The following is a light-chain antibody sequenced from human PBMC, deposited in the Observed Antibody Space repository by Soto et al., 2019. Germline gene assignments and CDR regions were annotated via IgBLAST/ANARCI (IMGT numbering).Light chain of an antibody. CDR1: QSVRSN. J-gene: IGKJ1*01. CDR3: QQYNDWPPT. V-gene: IGKV3-15*01. Sequence: EIVMTQSPATLPASPVERATLSCMASQSVRSNLAWYQQKPGQAPRLLIYGASTRATGIPARFSGSGSGTEFTLSIGSLQSEDFAVYYCQQYNDWPPTFGQGTKVDIK. CDR2: GAS.